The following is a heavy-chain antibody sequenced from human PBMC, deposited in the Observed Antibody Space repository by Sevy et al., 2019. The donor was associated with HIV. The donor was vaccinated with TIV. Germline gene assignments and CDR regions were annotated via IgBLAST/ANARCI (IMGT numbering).Heavy chain of an antibody. CDR2: ISAYSGNT. Sequence: ASVKVSCKASGYTFTIYGISWVRQAPEKGLEWMGWISAYSGNTNYAQNLQGRVTMTTDTSTTTAYMELRSLRCDDTAVYYGARTACYGSGNYFDYWGQGTLVTVSS. V-gene: IGHV1-18*01. J-gene: IGHJ4*02. CDR3: ARTACYGSGNYFDY. D-gene: IGHD3-10*01. CDR1: GYTFTIYG.